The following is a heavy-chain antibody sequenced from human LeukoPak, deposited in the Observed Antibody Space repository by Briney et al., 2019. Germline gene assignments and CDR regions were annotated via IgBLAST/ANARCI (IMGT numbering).Heavy chain of an antibody. Sequence: ASVKVSXKASGYTFTSYGISWVRQAPGQGLEWMGWISAYNGNTNYAQKLQGRVTMTTDTSTSIAYMERRSRRFAATAVYYGARARFGVGDYGGQGPLVTVSS. CDR2: ISAYNGNT. V-gene: IGHV1-18*01. CDR1: GYTFTSYG. CDR3: ARARFGVGDY. J-gene: IGHJ4*02. D-gene: IGHD3-3*01.